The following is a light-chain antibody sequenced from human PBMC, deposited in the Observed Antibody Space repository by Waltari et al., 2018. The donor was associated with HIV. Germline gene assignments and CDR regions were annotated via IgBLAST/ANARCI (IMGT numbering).Light chain of an antibody. J-gene: IGLJ1*01. CDR2: RNN. CDR3: AAWDDSLLYV. CDR1: SYNIGGHY. Sequence: QSVLTQPPSASGPPGQRVPLSCSGSSYNIGGHYLSWYQQRPGTAPTLLIYRNNQRPSGVPDRFSGSKSGTSASLAISGVRSEDEADYYCAAWDDSLLYVFGTGTKVTVL. V-gene: IGLV1-47*01.